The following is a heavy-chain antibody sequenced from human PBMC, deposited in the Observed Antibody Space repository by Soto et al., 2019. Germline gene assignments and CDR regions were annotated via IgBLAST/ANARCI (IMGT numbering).Heavy chain of an antibody. V-gene: IGHV1-46*01. CDR2: INPSGGST. CDR3: ARGVLSIFGVVIGWFDP. D-gene: IGHD3-3*01. Sequence: ASVKVSCKASGYTFTSYYMHWVRQAPGQGLEWMGIINPSGGSTSYAQKFQGRVTMTRDTSTSTVYMELSSLRSEDTAVYYCARGVLSIFGVVIGWFDPWGQGTLVTVPQ. CDR1: GYTFTSYY. J-gene: IGHJ5*02.